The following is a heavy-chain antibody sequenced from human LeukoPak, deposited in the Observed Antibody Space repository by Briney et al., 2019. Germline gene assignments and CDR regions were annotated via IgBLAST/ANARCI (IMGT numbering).Heavy chain of an antibody. CDR2: IYYSGIA. V-gene: IGHV4-39*07. CDR1: GDSISSSSYY. J-gene: IGHJ5*02. Sequence: PSETLSLTCTVSGDSISSSSYYWGWIRQPPGKGLEWIGSIYYSGIAYYNPSLKSRVTISVDTSKNQFSLKLSSVTAADTAVYYCARQWELRGWFDPWGQGTLVTVSS. D-gene: IGHD1-26*01. CDR3: ARQWELRGWFDP.